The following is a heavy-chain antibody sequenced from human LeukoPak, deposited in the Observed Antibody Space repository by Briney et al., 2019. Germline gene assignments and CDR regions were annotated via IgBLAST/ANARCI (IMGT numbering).Heavy chain of an antibody. CDR3: ARLNYDFWNPDY. Sequence: SETLSLTCAVYGGSFSGYYWSWIRQPPGKGLEWIGYIYYSGSTNYDPSLKSRVTISVDTSKNQFSLKLSSVTAADTAVYYCARLNYDFWNPDYWGQGTLVTVSS. J-gene: IGHJ4*02. V-gene: IGHV4-59*08. CDR2: IYYSGST. CDR1: GGSFSGYY. D-gene: IGHD3-3*01.